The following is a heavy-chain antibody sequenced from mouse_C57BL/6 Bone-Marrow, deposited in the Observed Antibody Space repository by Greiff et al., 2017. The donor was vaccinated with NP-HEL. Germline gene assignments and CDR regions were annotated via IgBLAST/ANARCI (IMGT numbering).Heavy chain of an antibody. D-gene: IGHD1-1*01. CDR1: GYTFTDYY. V-gene: IGHV1-75*01. J-gene: IGHJ3*01. CDR2: IFPGSGST. Sequence: QVQLQQSGPELVKPGASVKISCKASGYTFTDYYINWVKQRPGQGLEWIGWIFPGSGSTYYNEKFKGKATLTVDKSSSTAYMLLSSLTSEDSAVYFCARWDYYGSSYVEFAYWGQGTLVTVSA. CDR3: ARWDYYGSSYVEFAY.